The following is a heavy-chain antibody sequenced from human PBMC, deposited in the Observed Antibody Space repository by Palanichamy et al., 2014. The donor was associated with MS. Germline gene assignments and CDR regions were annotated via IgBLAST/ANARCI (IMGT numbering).Heavy chain of an antibody. V-gene: IGHV3-23*01. CDR2: ISGSGITT. CDR3: AKSPTRDGSNYPHDY. Sequence: EVQLLVSGGGLEQPGGSLRLSCAASGFTFSSYAMSWVRQAPGKGLGWVSAISGSGITTHYADSVKGRFTISRDNSKNTLYLHMSSLRAEDTAVYYCAKSPTRDGSNYPHDYWGQGTLVTVSS. CDR1: GFTFSSYA. D-gene: IGHD5-24*01. J-gene: IGHJ4*02.